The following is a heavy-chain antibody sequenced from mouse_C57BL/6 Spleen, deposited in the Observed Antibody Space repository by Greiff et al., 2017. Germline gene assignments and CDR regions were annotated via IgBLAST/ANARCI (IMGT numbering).Heavy chain of an antibody. J-gene: IGHJ4*01. CDR2: IWTGGGT. CDR3: ARNSPYYYGSSYDYYAMDY. D-gene: IGHD1-1*01. CDR1: GFSLTSYA. Sequence: VQLQESGPGLVAPSQSLSITCTVSGFSLTSYAISWVRQPPGKGLEWLGVIWTGGGTNYNSALKSRLSISKDNSKSQVFLKMNSLQTDDTARYYCARNSPYYYGSSYDYYAMDYWGQGTSVTVSS. V-gene: IGHV2-9-1*01.